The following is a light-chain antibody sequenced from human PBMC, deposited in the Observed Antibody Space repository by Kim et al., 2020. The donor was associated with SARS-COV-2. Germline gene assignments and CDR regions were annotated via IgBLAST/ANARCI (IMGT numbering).Light chain of an antibody. J-gene: IGLJ3*02. CDR2: RNH. CDR3: ASWDDSLSGQV. CDR1: KSNIGNNF. Sequence: VINSCSGSKSNIGNNFVHWEQQLPGPAPKLVIYRNHGRPSGVPDRFSCSKSGTSASRVISGVRSGDGGDDYCASWDDSLSGQVFGGGTKVTVL. V-gene: IGLV1-47*01.